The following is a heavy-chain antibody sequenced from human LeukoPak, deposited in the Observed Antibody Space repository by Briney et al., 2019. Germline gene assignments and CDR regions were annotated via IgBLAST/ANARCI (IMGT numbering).Heavy chain of an antibody. CDR3: ARVTMARGVRFDY. CDR2: IKQDGSEK. D-gene: IGHD3-10*01. V-gene: IGHV3-7*01. CDR1: GFTFSSYW. Sequence: GGSLRLSCAASGFTFSSYWMSWVRQAPGKGLEWVANIKQDGSEKYYVDSVKGRFTISRDNAKNSLYLQMNSLRAEDTAVYYCARVTMARGVRFDYWGQGTLVTVSS. J-gene: IGHJ4*02.